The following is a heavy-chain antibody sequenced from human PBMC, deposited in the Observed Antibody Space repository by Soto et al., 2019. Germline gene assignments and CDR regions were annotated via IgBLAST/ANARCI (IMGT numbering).Heavy chain of an antibody. CDR3: AREQYCSSTSCYANWFDP. V-gene: IGHV4-34*01. D-gene: IGHD2-2*01. Sequence: QVQLQQWGAGLLKPSETLSLTCAVYGGSFTDYSWSWIRQPPGKGLEWLGEINDSGSTNYNPSLKTRVTISVDTSKNQFSLKLSYVTAADAAVYYCAREQYCSSTSCYANWFDPWGQGTLVTVSS. J-gene: IGHJ5*02. CDR1: GGSFTDYS. CDR2: INDSGST.